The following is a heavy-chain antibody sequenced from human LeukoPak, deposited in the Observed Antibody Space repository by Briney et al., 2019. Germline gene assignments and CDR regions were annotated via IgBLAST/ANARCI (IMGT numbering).Heavy chain of an antibody. J-gene: IGHJ4*02. CDR3: AKPDGIAATEI. D-gene: IGHD6-6*01. V-gene: IGHV3-23*01. CDR2: ISASGGST. Sequence: GGSLRLSCAASGFTFSSSAMSWVRQVPGKGLEWVSGISASGGSTSYADSVRGRFTISRDNSKNTLFLQMNSLRAEDTAIYYCAKPDGIAATEIWGQGTLVTVSS. CDR1: GFTFSSSA.